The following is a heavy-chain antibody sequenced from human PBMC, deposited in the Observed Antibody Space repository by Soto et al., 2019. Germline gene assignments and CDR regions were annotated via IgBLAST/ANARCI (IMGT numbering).Heavy chain of an antibody. CDR1: GGSISSYY. D-gene: IGHD3-9*01. J-gene: IGHJ4*02. CDR2: IYYSGST. V-gene: IGHV4-59*08. CDR3: ARIPYHYDILTGNTNDY. Sequence: PSETLSLTSPVSGGSISSYYWSWIRQPPGKGLEWIGYIYYSGSTNYNPSLKSRVTISVDTSKNQFSLKLSSVTAADTAVYYCARIPYHYDILTGNTNDYWCQGTLVTVSS.